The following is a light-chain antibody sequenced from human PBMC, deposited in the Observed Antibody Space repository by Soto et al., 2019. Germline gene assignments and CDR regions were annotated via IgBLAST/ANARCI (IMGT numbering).Light chain of an antibody. CDR1: QSVSSN. CDR2: GAS. Sequence: EIVMTQSPATLSVSPGERATLSCRASQSVSSNLAWYQQKPGQAPRLLIYGASTRATGIPARFSGSGSGTEFTLNISSLQSEDFAVYYCQQYNNWPQLTFGGGTKVEIK. CDR3: QQYNNWPQLT. J-gene: IGKJ4*01. V-gene: IGKV3-15*01.